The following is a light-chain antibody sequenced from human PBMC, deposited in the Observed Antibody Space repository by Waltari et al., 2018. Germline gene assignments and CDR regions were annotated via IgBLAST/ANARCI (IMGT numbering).Light chain of an antibody. CDR3: QSYDSSLNGRV. Sequence: QSVLTQPPSVSGAPGQTVTISCTGSSSHIGSRNDLHWYQQLPRRAPKLRIYVNRNRPSGVPDRFSASRSGTSASLAITGLRPDDEADYYCQSYDSSLNGRVFGGGTRVTVL. J-gene: IGLJ3*02. CDR1: SSHIGSRND. V-gene: IGLV1-40*01. CDR2: VNR.